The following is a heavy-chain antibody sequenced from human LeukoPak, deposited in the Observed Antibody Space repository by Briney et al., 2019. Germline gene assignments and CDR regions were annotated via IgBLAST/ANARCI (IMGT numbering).Heavy chain of an antibody. Sequence: GGSLRLSCAASGFTFNDFAMTWVRQAPGKGLEWVSSIGDAGTYYADAVKGRFTISRDNSKNMLYLQLNSLRAGDTAMYYCAKNLGPFDVRGQGTMVTVSS. CDR3: AKNLGPFDV. V-gene: IGHV3-23*01. CDR1: GFTFNDFA. J-gene: IGHJ3*01. D-gene: IGHD3-16*01. CDR2: IGDAGT.